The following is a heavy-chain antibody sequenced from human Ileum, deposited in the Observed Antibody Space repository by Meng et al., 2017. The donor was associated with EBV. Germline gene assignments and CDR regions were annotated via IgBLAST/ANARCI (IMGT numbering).Heavy chain of an antibody. Sequence: QVQRQAAGPRLVTLSGTVSLACAVSGGSIISSKLWSWVRQSPGTGLEWIGEIYHHGTTNYNPSLKSRVTISVDTSKNKFFLNLTSLTAADTAVYYCARLDSSGYYFGGWFDPWGQGILVTVSS. CDR3: ARLDSSGYYFGGWFDP. J-gene: IGHJ5*02. D-gene: IGHD3-22*01. CDR1: GGSIISSKL. V-gene: IGHV4-4*02. CDR2: IYHHGTT.